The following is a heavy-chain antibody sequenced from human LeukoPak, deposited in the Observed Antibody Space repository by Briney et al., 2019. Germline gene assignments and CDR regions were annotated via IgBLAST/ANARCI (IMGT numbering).Heavy chain of an antibody. V-gene: IGHV3-48*01. D-gene: IGHD6-6*01. Sequence: GGSLRLSCAASGFTFSSYSMNWVRQAPGKGLEWVSHISSSSSTIYYADSVKGRFTISRDNAKNSLYLQMNSLRAEDTAVYYCARDVSGIAAPQSWFDPWGQGTLVTVSS. J-gene: IGHJ5*02. CDR2: ISSSSSTI. CDR1: GFTFSSYS. CDR3: ARDVSGIAAPQSWFDP.